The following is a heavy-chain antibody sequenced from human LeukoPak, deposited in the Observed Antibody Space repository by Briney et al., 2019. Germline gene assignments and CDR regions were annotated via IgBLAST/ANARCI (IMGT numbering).Heavy chain of an antibody. D-gene: IGHD3-10*01. CDR3: AHSPVVLLWFGEFIAGVDWYFDL. Sequence: SGPTLVKPTQTLTLTCTFSGFSLSTSGVGVGWIRQPPGKALEWLALIYWDDDKRYSPSLKSRLTITKDTSKNQVVLTMTNMDPVDTAPYYCAHSPVVLLWFGEFIAGVDWYFDLWGRGTLVTVSS. V-gene: IGHV2-5*02. CDR1: GFSLSTSGVG. J-gene: IGHJ2*01. CDR2: IYWDDDK.